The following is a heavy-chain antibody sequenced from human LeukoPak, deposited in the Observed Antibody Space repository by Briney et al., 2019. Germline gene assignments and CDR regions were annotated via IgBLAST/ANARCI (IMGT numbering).Heavy chain of an antibody. Sequence: PSETLSLTCTVSGGSISSYYWSWIRQPAGKGLEWIGRIYTSGSTNYNPSLKSRVTMSVDTSKNQFSLKLSSVTAADTAVYYCARDKSGRSYNDAFDIWGQGTMVTVSS. D-gene: IGHD1-26*01. V-gene: IGHV4-4*07. CDR3: ARDKSGRSYNDAFDI. CDR2: IYTSGST. CDR1: GGSISSYY. J-gene: IGHJ3*02.